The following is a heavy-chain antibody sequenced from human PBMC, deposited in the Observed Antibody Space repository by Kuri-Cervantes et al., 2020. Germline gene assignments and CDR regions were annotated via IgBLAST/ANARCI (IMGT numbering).Heavy chain of an antibody. CDR2: IKQDGSEK. CDR3: ARDYGDYSASYWYFDL. CDR1: GFSFRNFW. V-gene: IGHV3-7*01. Sequence: GGSLRLSCAASGFSFRNFWMSWVRQAPGKGLEWVANIKQDGSEKNYVDSVKGRFTISRDNAKNSLYLQMNSLRAEDTAVYYCARDYGDYSASYWYFDLWGRGTLVTVSS. D-gene: IGHD4-17*01. J-gene: IGHJ2*01.